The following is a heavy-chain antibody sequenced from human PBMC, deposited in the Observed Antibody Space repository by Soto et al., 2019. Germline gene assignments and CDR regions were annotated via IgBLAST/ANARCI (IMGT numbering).Heavy chain of an antibody. CDR3: ARGRSTRGYPNFDP. D-gene: IGHD3-22*01. CDR2: IYHEGST. Sequence: QLQLQESGSGQVKPSQTLSLTCAVSGGSIITGDFSWNWIRQPPGNGLEWVGYIYHEGSTYYNPSLKGRATISVDRSKNYFSLKLSSVTAADTGVYFCARGRSTRGYPNFDPWGQGTLVTVSS. CDR1: GGSIITGDFS. J-gene: IGHJ5*02. V-gene: IGHV4-30-2*01.